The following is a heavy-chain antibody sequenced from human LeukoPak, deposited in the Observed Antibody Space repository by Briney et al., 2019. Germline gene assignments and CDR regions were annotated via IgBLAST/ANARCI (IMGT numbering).Heavy chain of an antibody. J-gene: IGHJ4*02. CDR2: INHSGST. Sequence: PSETLSLTCAVYGGSFSGYYWSWIRQPPGKGLEWIGEINHSGSTNYNPSLKSRVTISVDTSKNQFSLKLSSVTAADTAVYYCARDPRGMITFGGAIVNRLLDYWGQGTLVTVSS. V-gene: IGHV4-34*01. CDR3: ARDPRGMITFGGAIVNRLLDY. D-gene: IGHD3-16*02. CDR1: GGSFSGYY.